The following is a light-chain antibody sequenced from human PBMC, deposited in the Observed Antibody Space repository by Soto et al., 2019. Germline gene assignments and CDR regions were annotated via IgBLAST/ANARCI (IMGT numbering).Light chain of an antibody. CDR2: DVS. Sequence: QSALTQSASVSGSPGQSITISCTGTSSDVGAYNYVSWYQQHPGKAPKLMIYDVSHRPSGVSNRFSGSQSGNTASLTISGLQADDEADYYCSSYTSSNVVFGGGTKVTVL. CDR1: SSDVGAYNY. J-gene: IGLJ2*01. V-gene: IGLV2-14*01. CDR3: SSYTSSNVV.